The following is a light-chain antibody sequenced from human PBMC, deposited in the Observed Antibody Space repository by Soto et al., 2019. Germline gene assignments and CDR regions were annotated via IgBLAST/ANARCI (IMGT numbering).Light chain of an antibody. V-gene: IGLV2-18*02. CDR3: SSYTSISTYV. CDR2: NVN. Sequence: QSALIQPPSVSGSPGQSVTISCTGTSSDVGSYDYVSWYQQHPGTVPKPMIYNVNTRPSGVPDRFSGSKSGNTASMTISGLQAEDEADYYCSSYTSISTYVFGTGTKLTVL. J-gene: IGLJ1*01. CDR1: SSDVGSYDY.